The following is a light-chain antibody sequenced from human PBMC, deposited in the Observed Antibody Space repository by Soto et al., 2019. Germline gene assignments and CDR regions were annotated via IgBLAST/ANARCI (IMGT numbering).Light chain of an antibody. CDR3: SSYTSGSTLVV. CDR2: VVS. V-gene: IGLV2-14*01. J-gene: IGLJ2*01. Sequence: QSALTQPASVSGSPGQSITISCTGTSSDIGRYNYVSWYQQHPGRAPRLMIYVVSSRPSGVSDRFSGSKSGNTASLTISGLQAEDEADYYCSSYTSGSTLVVFGGGTKVTVL. CDR1: SSDIGRYNY.